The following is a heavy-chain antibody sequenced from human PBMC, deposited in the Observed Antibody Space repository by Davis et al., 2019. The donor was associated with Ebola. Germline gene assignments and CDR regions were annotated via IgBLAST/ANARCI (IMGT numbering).Heavy chain of an antibody. CDR1: GFTFSSYA. J-gene: IGHJ6*02. V-gene: IGHV3-64D*08. D-gene: IGHD4-11*01. CDR2: ISSNGGST. CDR3: VNLKAGDDYSNPLGMDV. Sequence: GESLKISCSASGFTFSSYAMHWVRQAPGKGLEYVSAISSNGGSTYYADSVKGRFTISRDNSKNTLYLQMSSLRAEDTAVYYCVNLKAGDDYSNPLGMDVWGQGTTVTVSS.